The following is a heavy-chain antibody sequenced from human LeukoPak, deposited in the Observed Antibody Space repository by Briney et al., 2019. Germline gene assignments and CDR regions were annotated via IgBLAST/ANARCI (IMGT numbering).Heavy chain of an antibody. D-gene: IGHD4-17*01. CDR2: IRYDGSDK. CDR1: GFTFSSYG. Sequence: QSGGSLRLSCAASGFTFSSYGMHWVRQAPGKGLEWVAFIRYDGSDKYYADSVKGRFTISRDNSKNTLYLQMNSLRAEDTAVYYCATSTTVTTDLGAFDIWGQGTMVTVSS. J-gene: IGHJ3*02. CDR3: ATSTTVTTDLGAFDI. V-gene: IGHV3-30*02.